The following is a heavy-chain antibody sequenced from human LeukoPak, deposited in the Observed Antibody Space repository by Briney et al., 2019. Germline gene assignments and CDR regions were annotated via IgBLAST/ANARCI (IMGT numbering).Heavy chain of an antibody. D-gene: IGHD3-10*01. J-gene: IGHJ6*02. CDR1: GFAFSSYG. CDR2: IWYDGSNK. Sequence: GGSLRLSCAASGFAFSSYGMHWVRQAPGKGLEWVAVIWYDGSNKYYADSVKGRFTISRDNSKNTLYLQMNSLRAEDTAVYYCARDMSVRGSSYYYYYGMDVWGQGTTVTVSS. V-gene: IGHV3-33*01. CDR3: ARDMSVRGSSYYYYYGMDV.